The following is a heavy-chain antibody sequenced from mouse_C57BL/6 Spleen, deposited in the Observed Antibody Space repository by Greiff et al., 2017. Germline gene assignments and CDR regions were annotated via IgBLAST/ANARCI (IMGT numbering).Heavy chain of an antibody. V-gene: IGHV6-3*01. CDR3: DSSGYLFAY. CDR2: IRLKSDNYAT. D-gene: IGHD3-2*02. Sequence: EVQVVESGGGLVQPGGSMKLSCVASGFTFSNYWMNWVRQSPEKGLEWVAQIRLKSDNYATHYAESVKGRFTISRDDSKSSVYLQMNNLRAEDTGIYYCDSSGYLFAYWGQGTLVTVSA. J-gene: IGHJ3*01. CDR1: GFTFSNYW.